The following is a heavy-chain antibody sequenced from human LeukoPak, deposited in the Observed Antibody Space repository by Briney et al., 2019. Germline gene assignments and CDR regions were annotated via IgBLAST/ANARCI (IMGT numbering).Heavy chain of an antibody. J-gene: IGHJ4*02. CDR1: GFIFSDYS. CDR2: ISSSSSTI. V-gene: IGHV3-48*01. D-gene: IGHD2-15*01. Sequence: PGGSLRLSCAASGFIFSDYSMNWVRQAPGKGLEWVSYISSSSSTIHYAQSVKGQFTISRDNAKNSVYLQMNSLRAEDTAVYYCAREYCSGRTCYGFDYWGQGTLATVSS. CDR3: AREYCSGRTCYGFDY.